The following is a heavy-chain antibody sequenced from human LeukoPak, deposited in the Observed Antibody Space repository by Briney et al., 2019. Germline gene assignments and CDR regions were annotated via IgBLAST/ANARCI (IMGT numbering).Heavy chain of an antibody. D-gene: IGHD2-15*01. J-gene: IGHJ4*02. V-gene: IGHV4-61*01. CDR1: GGSISSSSYY. CDR2: IYYSGST. Sequence: PSETLSLTCTVSGGSISSSSYYWSWIRQPPGKGLEWIGYIYYSGSTNYNPSLKSRVTISVDTSKNQFSLKLSSVTAADTAVYYCASHPGPTGYCSGGSCYWAGGYFDYWGQGTLVTVSS. CDR3: ASHPGPTGYCSGGSCYWAGGYFDY.